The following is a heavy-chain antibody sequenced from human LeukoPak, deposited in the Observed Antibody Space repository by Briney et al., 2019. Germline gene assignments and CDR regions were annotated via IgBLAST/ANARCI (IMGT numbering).Heavy chain of an antibody. D-gene: IGHD3-16*01. V-gene: IGHV1-18*04. CDR2: ISAYNGNT. J-gene: IGHJ4*02. Sequence: ASVKVSCKASGYTFTSYVISWVRQAPGQGLEWMGWISAYNGNTNYAQKLQGRVTMPTDTSTSTAYMELRSLRSDDTAVYDCARDRKGGARSRVGWPDYWGQGTLVTVSS. CDR1: GYTFTSYV. CDR3: ARDRKGGARSRVGWPDY.